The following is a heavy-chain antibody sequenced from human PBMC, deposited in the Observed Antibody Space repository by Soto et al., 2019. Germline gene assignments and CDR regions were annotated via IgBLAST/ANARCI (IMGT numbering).Heavy chain of an antibody. CDR2: INPHDSDV. CDR3: TRQMIQPQMRYNMDV. J-gene: IGHJ6*02. CDR1: GYTFTSYW. D-gene: IGHD1-1*01. V-gene: IGHV5-51*01. Sequence: GESLKISCRGSGYTFTSYWIGWVRQMPGKGPEWMGIINPHDSDVRYSPSFQGQVTISADKAISTVYLRWNSLKASDTAMYFCTRQMIQPQMRYNMDVWGQGTTVTVSS.